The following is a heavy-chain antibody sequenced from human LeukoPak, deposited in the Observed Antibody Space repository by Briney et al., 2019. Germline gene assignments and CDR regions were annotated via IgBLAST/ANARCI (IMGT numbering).Heavy chain of an antibody. CDR1: GFTFSSYA. D-gene: IGHD3-22*01. V-gene: IGHV3-23*01. Sequence: GGSLRLSCAGSGFTFSSYAMSWVRQAPGKGLEWVSVISSTGGSTFYADSVKGRFTISRDNSKSTMFLQMNSLRAEDTAVYYCAKEDYYDSSGYYYSDYWGQGTLVTVSS. CDR3: AKEDYYDSSGYYYSDY. CDR2: ISSTGGST. J-gene: IGHJ4*02.